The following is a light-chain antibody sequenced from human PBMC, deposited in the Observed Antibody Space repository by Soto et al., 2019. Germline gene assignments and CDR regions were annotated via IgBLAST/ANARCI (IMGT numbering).Light chain of an antibody. Sequence: EIVLTQSPATLPLSPGERATLACRASQSVTNSLAWYQQKPGQAPRLLVYDASNRATGIPTRFSGSRSGAEFTLTINSLQSEDFAVYYCQEYNNWHPITFGGGTKVDIK. J-gene: IGKJ4*01. V-gene: IGKV3-11*01. CDR3: QEYNNWHPIT. CDR1: QSVTNS. CDR2: DAS.